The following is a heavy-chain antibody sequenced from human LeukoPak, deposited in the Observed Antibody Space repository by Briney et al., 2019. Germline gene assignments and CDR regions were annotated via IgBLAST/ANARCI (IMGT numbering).Heavy chain of an antibody. Sequence: GGSLRLSCAASGFTFSRYGMHWVRQAPGKGLEWVAIISYDGSNKYYADSVKGRFTISRDNPKNTLYLQMNSLRAEDTAVYYCAKVQMANYYDSSGDFDHWGQGTLVTVSS. CDR2: ISYDGSNK. CDR3: AKVQMANYYDSSGDFDH. CDR1: GFTFSRYG. J-gene: IGHJ4*02. D-gene: IGHD3-22*01. V-gene: IGHV3-30*18.